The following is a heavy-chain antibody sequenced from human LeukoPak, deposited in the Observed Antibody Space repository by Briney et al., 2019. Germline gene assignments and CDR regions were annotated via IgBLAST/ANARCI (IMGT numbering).Heavy chain of an antibody. D-gene: IGHD2-15*01. CDR3: ARDACSSGCCYSDY. Sequence: GGSLRLSCAASGFSFSNFSMNWVRQAPGKGLEWVSSISGSTTYIYYSDSVKGRFTISSDNAKNSLYLQMNSLRAEDTAVYYCARDACSSGCCYSDYWGQGTLVTVSS. CDR1: GFSFSNFS. CDR2: ISGSTTYI. J-gene: IGHJ4*02. V-gene: IGHV3-21*01.